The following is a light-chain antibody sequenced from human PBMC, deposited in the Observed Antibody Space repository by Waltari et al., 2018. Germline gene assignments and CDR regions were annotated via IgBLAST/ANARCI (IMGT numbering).Light chain of an antibody. CDR3: QQAQSLPIT. Sequence: DIEMTQSPFSVSASVGDSVTITCRASQEITRWLAWYQQRPGKAPKLLIYGVSTLQRGGPSRFSGSHSGTTFTRTISTLQPDEFATYYCQQAQSLPITFGQGTRLELK. CDR2: GVS. V-gene: IGKV1-12*01. J-gene: IGKJ5*01. CDR1: QEITRW.